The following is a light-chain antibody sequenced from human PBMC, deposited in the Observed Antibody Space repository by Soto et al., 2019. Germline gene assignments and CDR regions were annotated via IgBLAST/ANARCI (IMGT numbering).Light chain of an antibody. J-gene: IGKJ2*01. CDR1: QSVSRN. CDR3: QQYNNWPPMYT. Sequence: EIVMTQSPATLSVSPGERATLSCRASQSVSRNLAWYQQKPGQAPRPLIYGASTRATGIPARFSGSGSETEFTLTISSLQSEDFAVYYCQQYNNWPPMYTFGQGTKLEIK. CDR2: GAS. V-gene: IGKV3-15*01.